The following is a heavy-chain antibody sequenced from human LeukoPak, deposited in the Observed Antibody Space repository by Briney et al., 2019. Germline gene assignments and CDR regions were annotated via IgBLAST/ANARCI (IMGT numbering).Heavy chain of an antibody. Sequence: SETLSLTCTVSGGSISSYYWSWIRQPAGKGLEWIWRIYTSGSTNYNPSLKSRVTMSVDTSKNQFFLKLSSVTAADTAVYYCAGTPSGRGYFEYWGQGTLVTVSS. CDR2: IYTSGST. J-gene: IGHJ4*02. CDR1: GGSISSYY. D-gene: IGHD3-10*01. V-gene: IGHV4-4*07. CDR3: AGTPSGRGYFEY.